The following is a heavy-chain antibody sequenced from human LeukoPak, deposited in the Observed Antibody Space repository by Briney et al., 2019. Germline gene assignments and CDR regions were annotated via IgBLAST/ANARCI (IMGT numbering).Heavy chain of an antibody. Sequence: HPGGSLRLSCAASGFTFSSYAMSWVRQAPGKGLEWVSAISGSGGSTYYADSVKGRFTISRDNSKNTLYLQMNSLRAEDTAVYYCARTTTVTAYYFDSWGQGTLVTVSS. CDR3: ARTTTVTAYYFDS. CDR2: ISGSGGST. J-gene: IGHJ4*02. V-gene: IGHV3-23*01. D-gene: IGHD4-17*01. CDR1: GFTFSSYA.